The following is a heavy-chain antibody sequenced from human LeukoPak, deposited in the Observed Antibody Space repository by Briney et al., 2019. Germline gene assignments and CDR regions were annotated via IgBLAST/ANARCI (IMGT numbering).Heavy chain of an antibody. CDR2: ISAYNGNT. CDR1: GYTFTSYG. D-gene: IGHD3-16*02. V-gene: IGHV1-18*01. CDR3: ARARPLRLGELSLSRNWFDP. Sequence: ASVKVSCKASGYTFTSYGISWVRQAPGQGLEWMGWISAYNGNTNYAQKLQGRVTMTTDTSTSTAYTELRSLRSDDTAVYYCARARPLRLGELSLSRNWFDPWGQGTLVTVSS. J-gene: IGHJ5*02.